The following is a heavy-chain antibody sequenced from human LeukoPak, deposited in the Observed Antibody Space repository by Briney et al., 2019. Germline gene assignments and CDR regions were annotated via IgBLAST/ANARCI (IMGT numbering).Heavy chain of an antibody. CDR3: AKDHRDPNFDY. V-gene: IGHV3-23*01. J-gene: IGHJ4*02. CDR1: GFTFSNAW. Sequence: GGSLRLSCTASGFTFSNAWMSWVRQAPGKGLEWVSAISGSGGSTYYADSVKGRFTISRDNSKNTLYLQMNSLRAEDTAVYYCAKDHRDPNFDYWGQGTLVTVSS. CDR2: ISGSGGST.